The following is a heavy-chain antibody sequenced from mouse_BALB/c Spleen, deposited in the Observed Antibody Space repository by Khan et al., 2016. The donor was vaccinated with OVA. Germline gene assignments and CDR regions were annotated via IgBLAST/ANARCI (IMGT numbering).Heavy chain of an antibody. J-gene: IGHJ3*01. Sequence: QVQLQQSGAELAKPGASVKMSCTASGYTFTTYWIHWIKQRPGQGLEWIGYINPSTGYTEYNQKFKDKATLTTDESSSAAYLQLSSLTSEDSAGYYCTRRGLYGLFACWGQGTLVTVSA. V-gene: IGHV1-7*01. D-gene: IGHD1-1*02. CDR3: TRRGLYGLFAC. CDR1: GYTFTTYW. CDR2: INPSTGYT.